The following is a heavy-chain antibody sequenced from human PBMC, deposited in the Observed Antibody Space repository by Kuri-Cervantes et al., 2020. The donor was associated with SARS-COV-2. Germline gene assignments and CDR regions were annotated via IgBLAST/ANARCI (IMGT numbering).Heavy chain of an antibody. CDR1: GFTFSSYW. CDR2: IKQDGSGK. Sequence: GESLKISCAASGFTFSSYWMSWVRQAPGKGLEWVANIKQDGSGKYYVDSVKGRFTISRDNAKNSLYLQMNSLRAEDTAVYYCARGGGDSSSWFYYYYYGMDVWGQGTTVTVSS. V-gene: IGHV3-7*01. J-gene: IGHJ6*02. CDR3: ARGGGDSSSWFYYYYYGMDV. D-gene: IGHD6-13*01.